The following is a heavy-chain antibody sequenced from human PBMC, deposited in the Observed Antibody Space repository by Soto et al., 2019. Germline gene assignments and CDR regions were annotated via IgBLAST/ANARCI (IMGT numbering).Heavy chain of an antibody. D-gene: IGHD6-19*01. CDR3: ARDISGWYLAFDI. Sequence: ASVKVSCEASGYTFSRYGISCVRQAPGQGLEWMGWISGYNGDTNYAQKFQGRVTMTRNTSISTAYMELSSLRSEDTAVYYCARDISGWYLAFDIWGQGTMVTVSS. CDR1: GYTFSRYG. CDR2: ISGYNGDT. J-gene: IGHJ3*02. V-gene: IGHV1-18*01.